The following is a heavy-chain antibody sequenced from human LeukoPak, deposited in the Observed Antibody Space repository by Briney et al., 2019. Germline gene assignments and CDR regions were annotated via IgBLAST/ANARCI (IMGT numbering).Heavy chain of an antibody. V-gene: IGHV3-74*01. D-gene: IGHD2-15*01. Sequence: GGSLRLSCAASGFTLSSYWMHWVRQAPGEGLVWVSRIDPDGSTTNYADSVKGRFTTSRDNSKNTLYLQMNSLRAEDTAVYYCAKDSTHCSGGSCYGGDYWGQGTLVTVSS. J-gene: IGHJ4*02. CDR3: AKDSTHCSGGSCYGGDY. CDR1: GFTLSSYW. CDR2: IDPDGSTT.